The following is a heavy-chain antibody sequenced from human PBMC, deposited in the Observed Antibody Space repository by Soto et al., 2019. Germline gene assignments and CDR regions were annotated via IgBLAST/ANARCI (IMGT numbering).Heavy chain of an antibody. V-gene: IGHV4-34*12. D-gene: IGHD5-18*01. CDR1: GGSFSTYY. J-gene: IGHJ4*02. Sequence: SETLSLTCAVNGGSFSTYYWSWIRQPPGRGLEWVGNIFYSGTTYYNPSLKSRVTISVDTSKNQFSLRLSSVTAADTALYYCARLGGYKYGFYYWGQGTLVTVSS. CDR3: ARLGGYKYGFYY. CDR2: IFYSGTT.